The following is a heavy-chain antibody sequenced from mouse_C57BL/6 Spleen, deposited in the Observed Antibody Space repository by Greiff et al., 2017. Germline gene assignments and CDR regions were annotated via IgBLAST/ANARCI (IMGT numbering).Heavy chain of an antibody. Sequence: EVHLVESGEGLVKPGGSLKLSCAASGFTFSSYAMSWVRQTPEKRLEWVAYISSGGDYIYYADTVKGRFTISRDNARNTLYLQMSSLKSEDTAMYYCTRGGTSYAMDYWGQGTSVTVSS. V-gene: IGHV5-9-1*02. CDR2: ISSGGDYI. J-gene: IGHJ4*01. CDR3: TRGGTSYAMDY. CDR1: GFTFSSYA.